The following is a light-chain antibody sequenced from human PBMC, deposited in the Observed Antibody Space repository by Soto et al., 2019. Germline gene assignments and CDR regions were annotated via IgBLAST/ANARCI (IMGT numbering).Light chain of an antibody. CDR3: SSYTSSSTL. J-gene: IGLJ1*01. V-gene: IGLV2-14*01. CDR2: EVS. CDR1: SSDVGGYNY. Sequence: QSVLTQPASVSGSPGQSITISCTGTSSDVGGYNYVSWYQQHPGKAPKLMIYEVSNRPSGVSNRFSGSKSGNTASLTISGLQAEDAADYYCSSYTSSSTLFGTGTKLTVL.